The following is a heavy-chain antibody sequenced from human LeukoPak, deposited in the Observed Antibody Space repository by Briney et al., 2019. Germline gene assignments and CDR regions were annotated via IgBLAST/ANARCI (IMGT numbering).Heavy chain of an antibody. D-gene: IGHD6-13*01. Sequence: GESLKISCKGSGYSFTSYWIGWVRQMPGKGLECMGIIYPGDSDTRYSPSFQGQVTISADKSISTAYLQWSSLKASDTAMYYCAGRISLVYNWFDPWGQGTLVTVSS. CDR1: GYSFTSYW. V-gene: IGHV5-51*01. CDR3: AGRISLVYNWFDP. CDR2: IYPGDSDT. J-gene: IGHJ5*02.